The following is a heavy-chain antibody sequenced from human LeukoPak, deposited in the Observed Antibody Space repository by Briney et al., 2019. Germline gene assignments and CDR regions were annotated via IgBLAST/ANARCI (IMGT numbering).Heavy chain of an antibody. D-gene: IGHD3-10*01. CDR3: AKDGYYGSGSYLDY. J-gene: IGHJ4*02. CDR2: ISGSGGST. CDR1: GFTFSSYA. V-gene: IGHV3-23*01. Sequence: GGSLRLSCAASGFTFSSYAMSWVRRAPGKGLEWVSAISGSGGSTYYADSVKGRFTISRDNSKNTLYLQMNSLRAEDTAVYYCAKDGYYGSGSYLDYWGQGTLVTVSS.